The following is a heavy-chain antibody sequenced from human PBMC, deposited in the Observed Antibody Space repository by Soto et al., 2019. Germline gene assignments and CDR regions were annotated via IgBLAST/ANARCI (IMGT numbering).Heavy chain of an antibody. CDR3: ARGAKQWLRRMDHLAY. CDR1: GGTFSSYA. D-gene: IGHD6-19*01. V-gene: IGHV1-69*01. J-gene: IGHJ4*02. CDR2: IIPIFGTA. Sequence: QVQLVQSGAEVKKPGSSVKVSCKASGGTFSSYAISWVRQAPGQGLEWMGGIIPIFGTANYAQKFQGRVTIPADESTSTAYMELSSLRSEDTAVYYCARGAKQWLRRMDHLAYWGQGTLVTVSS.